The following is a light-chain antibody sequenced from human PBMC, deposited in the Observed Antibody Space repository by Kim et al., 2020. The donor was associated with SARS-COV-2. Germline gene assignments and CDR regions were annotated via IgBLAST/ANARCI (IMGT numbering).Light chain of an antibody. CDR3: QQYAYRRA. CDR1: QSAGTS. Sequence: EIVMTQSPATLSVSPGERATLSCRASQSAGTSLAWYQHKPGQAPRVLISGSSTRATGIPARFSGSGSGTEFTLTISNLQSEDFAVYYCQQYAYRRAFGQETRLEIK. CDR2: GSS. J-gene: IGKJ5*01. V-gene: IGKV3-15*01.